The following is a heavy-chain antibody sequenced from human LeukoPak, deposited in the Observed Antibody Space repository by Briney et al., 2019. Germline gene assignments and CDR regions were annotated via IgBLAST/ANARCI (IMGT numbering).Heavy chain of an antibody. CDR1: GFPFSTCA. V-gene: IGHV3-23*01. D-gene: IGHD4-23*01. CDR2: ISAGGGTT. Sequence: PGGSLRLSCEASGFPFSTCAMSWVRQTPGKGLECVSAISAGGGTTFHADSVKGRFTISRDNSKNTLYLQVNSLRADDTAVYYCAKGSSSFYGGKLDGYWGQGTLVTVSS. CDR3: AKGSSSFYGGKLDGY. J-gene: IGHJ4*02.